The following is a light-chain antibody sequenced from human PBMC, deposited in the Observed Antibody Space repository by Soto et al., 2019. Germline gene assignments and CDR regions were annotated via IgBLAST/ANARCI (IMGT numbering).Light chain of an antibody. V-gene: IGKV1-39*01. CDR2: AAS. CDR3: XXSYSTLGLT. CDR1: QSITSY. J-gene: IGKJ4*01. Sequence: DIQMTQSPSSLSASVGDRVTITCRASQSITSYLNWYQQKPGKAPKLLIYAASSLQSGVPSRFSGSGSGTDXXXTXXSXQPEDFATYYXXXSYSTLGLTFGGGTKVEIK.